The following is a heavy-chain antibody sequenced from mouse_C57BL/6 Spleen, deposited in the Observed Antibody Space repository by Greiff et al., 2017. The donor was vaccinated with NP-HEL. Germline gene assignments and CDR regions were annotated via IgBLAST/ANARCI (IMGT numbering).Heavy chain of an antibody. CDR3: ARLSTGSGFFDY. CDR2: IYPGDGDT. V-gene: IGHV1-82*01. J-gene: IGHJ2*01. D-gene: IGHD1-1*01. CDR1: GYAFSSSW. Sequence: VQLQQSGPELVKPGASVKISCKASGYAFSSSWMNWVKQRPGKGLEWIGRIYPGDGDTNYNGKFKGKATLTADKSSSPYYMQLSSLTSEDSAVYFCARLSTGSGFFDYWGQGTTLTVSS.